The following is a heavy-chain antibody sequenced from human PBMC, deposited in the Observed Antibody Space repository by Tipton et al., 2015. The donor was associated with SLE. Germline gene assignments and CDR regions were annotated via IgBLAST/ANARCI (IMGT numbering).Heavy chain of an antibody. CDR3: QATAADGQFFDY. V-gene: IGHV3-73*01. D-gene: IGHD5-12*01. Sequence: SLRLSCAASGFTFSGSNMHWVRQASGEGLEWVGRIRSKANSYATAYAASVKGRFANSRDDSENTAYLQMNSLKTEDTAVYYCQATAADGQFFDYWGQGTLVPASS. CDR2: IRSKANSYAT. CDR1: GFTFSGSN. J-gene: IGHJ4*02.